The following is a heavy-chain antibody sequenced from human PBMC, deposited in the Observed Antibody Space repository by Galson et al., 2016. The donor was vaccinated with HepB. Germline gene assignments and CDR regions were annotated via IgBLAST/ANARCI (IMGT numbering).Heavy chain of an antibody. J-gene: IGHJ3*02. D-gene: IGHD2-8*01. CDR1: GGSINSGAYY. CDR3: AQSRPLHAVNGAFDI. V-gene: IGHV4-31*03. Sequence: TLSLTCTVSGGSINSGAYYWSWIRQRPGEGLEWIGYIYFTGTTDYNPSLKSRASISMDKSRNHFSLKLRSVTAADTAVYYCAQSRPLHAVNGAFDIWGQGTKVAVSS. CDR2: IYFTGTT.